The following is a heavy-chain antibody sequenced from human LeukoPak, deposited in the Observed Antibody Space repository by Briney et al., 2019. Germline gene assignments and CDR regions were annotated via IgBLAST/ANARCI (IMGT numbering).Heavy chain of an antibody. D-gene: IGHD1-26*01. V-gene: IGHV4-59*01. Sequence: SETLSLTCTVSGGSINSYYWSWIRQPPGKGLEWIGYIYYSGTTNYNPSLKSRVTISVDTSKSQFSLKLSSVTAADTAVYYCAREGGTGAFDYWGQGTLVTVSS. CDR3: AREGGTGAFDY. CDR2: IYYSGTT. J-gene: IGHJ4*02. CDR1: GGSINSYY.